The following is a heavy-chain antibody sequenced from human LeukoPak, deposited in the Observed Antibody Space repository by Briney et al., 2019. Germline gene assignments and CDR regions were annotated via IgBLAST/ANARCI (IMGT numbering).Heavy chain of an antibody. CDR3: ARGEVAVAGTSYYYYYYMDV. CDR1: GYSITSGYY. V-gene: IGHV4-38-2*02. CDR2: IYHSGST. J-gene: IGHJ6*03. Sequence: SETLSLTCTVSGYSITSGYYWGWIRQPPGKGLEWIGSIYHSGSTYYNASLKSRVTISVDTSKNQFSLKLSSVTAADTAVYYCARGEVAVAGTSYYYYYYMDVWGKGTTVTVSS. D-gene: IGHD6-19*01.